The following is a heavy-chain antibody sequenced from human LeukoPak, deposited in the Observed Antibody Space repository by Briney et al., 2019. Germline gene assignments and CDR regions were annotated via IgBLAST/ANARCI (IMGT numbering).Heavy chain of an antibody. CDR2: MSINGGST. CDR3: AKRPDHGDYGTGFDP. J-gene: IGHJ5*02. CDR1: GFTFSSYA. V-gene: IGHV3-23*01. D-gene: IGHD4-17*01. Sequence: AGGSLRLSCAASGFTFSSYAMSWVRQAPGEGLEWVSTMSINGGSTYYADSVKGRFTISRDNSKNTLYLQMNNLRAEDTAVYYCAKRPDHGDYGTGFDPWGRGTLVTVSS.